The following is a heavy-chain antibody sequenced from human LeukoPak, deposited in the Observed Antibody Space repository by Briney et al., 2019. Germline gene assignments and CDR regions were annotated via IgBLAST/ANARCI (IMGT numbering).Heavy chain of an antibody. CDR3: ARQFSRYCSGGSCYFDY. CDR2: ISSRSSTI. CDR1: GFTFSDYY. J-gene: IGHJ4*02. V-gene: IGHV3-11*04. Sequence: SGGSLRLSCAASGFTFSDYYMSRIRQAPGKGLEWVSYISSRSSTIYYADSARGRFTISRDNAKNSLYLQMNSLRAEDTAVYYCARQFSRYCSGGSCYFDYWGQGTLVTVSS. D-gene: IGHD2-15*01.